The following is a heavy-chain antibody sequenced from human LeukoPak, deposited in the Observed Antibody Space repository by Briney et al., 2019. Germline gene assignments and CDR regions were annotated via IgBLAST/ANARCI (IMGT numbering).Heavy chain of an antibody. J-gene: IGHJ4*02. Sequence: PGGSLRLSCAASGFTFSTYEMNWVRQAPGKGLEWVSSISSSSSYIYYADSVKGRFTISRDNAKNSLYLQMNSLRAEDTAVYYCARDIYGSGSYYAYWGQGTLVTVSS. CDR2: ISSSSSYI. D-gene: IGHD3-10*01. CDR1: GFTFSTYE. V-gene: IGHV3-21*01. CDR3: ARDIYGSGSYYAY.